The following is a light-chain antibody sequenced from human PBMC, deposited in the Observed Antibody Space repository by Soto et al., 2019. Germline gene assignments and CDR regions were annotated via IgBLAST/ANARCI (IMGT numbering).Light chain of an antibody. V-gene: IGKV3-11*01. CDR2: DAS. J-gene: IGKJ1*01. CDR1: QSVSSY. Sequence: DIVLTQSPATLSLSPGERATLSCRASQSVSSYLAWYQQKPGQAPRLLIYDASNRATGIPARFSGSGSGTDFTLTISSLEPEDFAVYYCQQRGNWPPTFGQGTKVDIK. CDR3: QQRGNWPPT.